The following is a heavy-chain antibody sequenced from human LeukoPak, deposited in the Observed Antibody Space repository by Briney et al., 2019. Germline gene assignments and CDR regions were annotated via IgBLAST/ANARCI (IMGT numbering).Heavy chain of an antibody. CDR3: ARYRDFILFDY. D-gene: IGHD2-21*01. CDR1: EFPSSTYV. V-gene: IGHV3-74*01. Sequence: GGSLRLSCAASEFPSSTYVMHWGRQAPGKGLGWVSRISHDGSVTSYADSVQGRFHMSRDNAKNTVYLQMNSLRGEDTAVYYCARYRDFILFDYWGQGALGTGSS. CDR2: ISHDGSVT. J-gene: IGHJ4*02.